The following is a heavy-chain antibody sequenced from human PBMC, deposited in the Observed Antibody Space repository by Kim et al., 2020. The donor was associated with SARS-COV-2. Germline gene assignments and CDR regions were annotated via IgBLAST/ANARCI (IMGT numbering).Heavy chain of an antibody. D-gene: IGHD3-3*01. CDR1: GFTFSSYA. J-gene: IGHJ6*02. Sequence: GGSLRLSCAASGFTFSSYAMHWVRQAPGKGLEWVAVISYDGSNKYYADSVKGRFTISRDNSKNTLYLQMNSLRAEDTAVYYCARDRDDFWSGYPYYYGMDVWGQGTTVTVSS. CDR3: ARDRDDFWSGYPYYYGMDV. CDR2: ISYDGSNK. V-gene: IGHV3-30-3*01.